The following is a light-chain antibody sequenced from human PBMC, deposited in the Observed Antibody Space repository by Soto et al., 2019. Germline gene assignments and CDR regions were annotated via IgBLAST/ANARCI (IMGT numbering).Light chain of an antibody. CDR3: QQYDNLPRT. J-gene: IGKJ2*01. CDR2: DAS. Sequence: DIQMTQSPSSLSASVGDRVTITCQASQDISNYLNWYQQKPGKAPKLLIYDASNLETGVPSRFSGSGSGTDFTFTISSLQPEDIATYYXQQYDNLPRTFGQGTKLEIK. V-gene: IGKV1-33*01. CDR1: QDISNY.